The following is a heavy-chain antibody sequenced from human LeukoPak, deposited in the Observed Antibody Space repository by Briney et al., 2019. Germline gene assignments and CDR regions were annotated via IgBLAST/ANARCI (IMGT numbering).Heavy chain of an antibody. CDR1: GGSISSYY. CDR3: ARSYSSSSLYSDY. J-gene: IGHJ4*02. D-gene: IGHD6-6*01. CDR2: IYNSGST. V-gene: IGHV4-59*08. Sequence: SETLSLTCTVSGGSISSYYWSWIRQPPGKGLEWIGYIYNSGSTKYNPSLKSRVTISVDTSKNQFSLKLSSVTAADTAVYYCARSYSSSSLYSDYWGRGTLVTISS.